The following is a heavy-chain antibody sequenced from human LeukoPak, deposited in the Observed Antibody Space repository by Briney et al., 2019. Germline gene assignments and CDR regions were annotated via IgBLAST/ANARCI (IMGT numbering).Heavy chain of an antibody. Sequence: ASVKVSCKASGYTFTGYYMHWVRQAPGQGLEWMGWINPNSGGTNYAQKFQGRVTMTRDTSISTAYMELSRLRSDDTAVYYCARPAYYDFWSGYYGAFDIWGQGTMVTVSS. CDR3: ARPAYYDFWSGYYGAFDI. D-gene: IGHD3-3*01. V-gene: IGHV1-2*02. CDR2: INPNSGGT. CDR1: GYTFTGYY. J-gene: IGHJ3*02.